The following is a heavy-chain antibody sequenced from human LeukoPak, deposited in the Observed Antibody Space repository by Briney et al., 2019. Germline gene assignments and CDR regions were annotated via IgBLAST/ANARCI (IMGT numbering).Heavy chain of an antibody. CDR2: INHSGST. J-gene: IGHJ3*02. CDR1: GGSFSGYY. CDR3: ARPQGSYGWENAFDI. D-gene: IGHD5-18*01. V-gene: IGHV4-34*01. Sequence: SETLSLTCAVYGGSFSGYYWSWIRQPPGKGLEWIGEINHSGSTNYNPSLKSRVTISVDTSKNQFSLKLSSVTAADTAVYYCARPQGSYGWENAFDIWGQGTMVTVSS.